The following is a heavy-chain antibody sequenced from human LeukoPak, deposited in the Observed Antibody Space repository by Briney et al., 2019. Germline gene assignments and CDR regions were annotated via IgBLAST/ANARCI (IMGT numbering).Heavy chain of an antibody. CDR3: ARDGHWVGQGSYADY. CDR1: GFTFSSYE. D-gene: IGHD1-26*01. V-gene: IGHV3-48*03. CDR2: ISSSGSTI. Sequence: PGGSLRLSCAASGFTFSSYEMNWVRQAPGKGLEWVLYISSSGSTIYYADSVKGRFTISRDNAKNSLYLQMNSLRAEDTAVYYCARDGHWVGQGSYADYWGQGTLVTVSS. J-gene: IGHJ4*02.